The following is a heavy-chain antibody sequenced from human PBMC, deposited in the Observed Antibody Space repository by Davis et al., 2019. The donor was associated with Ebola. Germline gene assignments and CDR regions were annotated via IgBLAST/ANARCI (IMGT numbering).Heavy chain of an antibody. CDR3: AREITMIVPSYFDY. CDR1: GYTFTSYG. CDR2: ISAYNGNT. J-gene: IGHJ4*02. V-gene: IGHV1-18*01. D-gene: IGHD3-22*01. Sequence: AASVKVSCKASGYTFTSYGISWVRQAPGQGLEWMGWISAYNGNTNYAQKLQGRVTMTTDTSTSTAYMELRSLRSDDTAVYYCAREITMIVPSYFDYWSQGTLVTVSS.